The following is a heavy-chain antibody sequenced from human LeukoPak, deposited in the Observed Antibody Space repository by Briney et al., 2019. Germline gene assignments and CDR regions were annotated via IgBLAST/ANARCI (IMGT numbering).Heavy chain of an antibody. Sequence: PSETLSLICTVSGGSILDSTYYWAWIRQPPGKGLEWIATIFYTGNTHYNPSLKSRVTMSVDTVKNQFSLNLNSVTAADTAVYYCARQSSGYYYGWFDPWGQGTLVTVSS. D-gene: IGHD3-22*01. CDR2: IFYTGNT. J-gene: IGHJ5*02. CDR1: GGSILDSTYY. CDR3: ARQSSGYYYGWFDP. V-gene: IGHV4-39*01.